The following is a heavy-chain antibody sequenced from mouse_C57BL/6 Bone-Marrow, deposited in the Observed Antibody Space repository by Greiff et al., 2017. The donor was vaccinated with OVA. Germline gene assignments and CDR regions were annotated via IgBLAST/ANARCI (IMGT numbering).Heavy chain of an antibody. CDR1: GYTFTSYW. CDR2: IHPSDSDT. D-gene: IGHD1-1*01. J-gene: IGHJ1*03. CDR3: AISLLRYRPWYFDV. Sequence: QVQLQQPGAELVKPGASVKVSCKASGYTFTSYWMHWVKQRPGQGLEWIGRIHPSDSDTNYNQKFKGKATLTVAKSSSTAYMQLSSLTSEDSAVYYCAISLLRYRPWYFDVWGTGTTVTVSS. V-gene: IGHV1-74*01.